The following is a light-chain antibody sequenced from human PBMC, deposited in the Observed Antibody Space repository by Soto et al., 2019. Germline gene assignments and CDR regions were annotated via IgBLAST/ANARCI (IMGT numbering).Light chain of an antibody. CDR1: SSDVGGYNY. CDR3: SSYTPSNTRQIF. CDR2: DVS. V-gene: IGLV2-14*01. Sequence: QSALTQPASVSGSPGQSITISCTGTSSDVGGYNYVSWYQQHPGKAPKFMIYDVSNRPSGVSNRFSGSKSGNTASLTISGLQAEDEADYYCSSYTPSNTRQIFFGTGTKVTVL. J-gene: IGLJ1*01.